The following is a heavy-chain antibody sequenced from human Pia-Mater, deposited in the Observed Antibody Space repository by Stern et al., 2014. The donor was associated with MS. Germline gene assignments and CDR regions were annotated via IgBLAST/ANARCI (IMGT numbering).Heavy chain of an antibody. Sequence: LLESGPEERKSGSSVKVSCKASGGTFNNYAYSWVRQAPGQGLEWMGGVIPMFNTTEYAQKFQDRLTIIADESTSSAYMELNNLKIDDTAVYFCARFGGSAVWGQGTTVIVSS. V-gene: IGHV1-69*01. J-gene: IGHJ6*02. CDR3: ARFGGSAV. D-gene: IGHD4-23*01. CDR1: GGTFNNYA. CDR2: VIPMFNTT.